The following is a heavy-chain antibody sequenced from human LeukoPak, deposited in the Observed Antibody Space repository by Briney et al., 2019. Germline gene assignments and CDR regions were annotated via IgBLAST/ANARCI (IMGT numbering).Heavy chain of an antibody. J-gene: IGHJ4*02. CDR1: GFRFSNYA. Sequence: PGGSLRLSWAASGFRFSNYAMSWVRQAPGKGLEWVSAISGSGVSTYYADSVKGRFTVSRDNSKNTLYLQMSSLRAEDTAVYYCAKDERNWNYNLASQTYDWGQGTLVTVSS. D-gene: IGHD1-7*01. CDR2: ISGSGVST. V-gene: IGHV3-23*01. CDR3: AKDERNWNYNLASQTYD.